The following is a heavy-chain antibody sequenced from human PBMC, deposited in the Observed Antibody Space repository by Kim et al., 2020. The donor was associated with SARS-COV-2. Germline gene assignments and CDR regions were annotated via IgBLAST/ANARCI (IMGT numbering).Heavy chain of an antibody. V-gene: IGHV3-7*03. D-gene: IGHD6-6*01. Sequence: GGSLRLSCAASGFTFSSYWMTWVRQAPGKGLEWVANIKQDGSEKYYVDSAKRRFTISRDNAKNSLYLQMYSLRADDTAVYYCARRSSSFDYWGQGTLVTVSS. J-gene: IGHJ4*02. CDR2: IKQDGSEK. CDR1: GFTFSSYW. CDR3: ARRSSSFDY.